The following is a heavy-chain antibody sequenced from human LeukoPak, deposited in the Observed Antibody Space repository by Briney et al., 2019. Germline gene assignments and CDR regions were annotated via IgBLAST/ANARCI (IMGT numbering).Heavy chain of an antibody. J-gene: IGHJ5*02. D-gene: IGHD2-2*01. V-gene: IGHV1-18*01. CDR2: ISAYNGNT. Sequence: ASVKVSCKASGYTFTSYGISWVRQATGQGLEWMGWISAYNGNTNYAQKLQGRVTMTTDTSTSTAYMELRSLRSDDTAVYYCARALSGYQLLLGWFDPWGQGTLVTVSS. CDR1: GYTFTSYG. CDR3: ARALSGYQLLLGWFDP.